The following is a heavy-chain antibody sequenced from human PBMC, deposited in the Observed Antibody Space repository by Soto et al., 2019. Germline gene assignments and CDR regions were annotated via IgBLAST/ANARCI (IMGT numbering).Heavy chain of an antibody. CDR3: ARAYSVQGVYGSFDP. Sequence: QVQLQESGPGLVKPSETLSLTCTVSGGTVSSGAYYWSWIRQRPGKGLEWIGYIYYSGSTYYNLSLRSRLTISDETTKKQFALKLSSVTAADTAVYYCARAYSVQGVYGSFDPWGQGTLVTVSS. CDR2: IYYSGST. CDR1: GGTVSSGAYY. J-gene: IGHJ5*02. V-gene: IGHV4-31*03. D-gene: IGHD3-10*02.